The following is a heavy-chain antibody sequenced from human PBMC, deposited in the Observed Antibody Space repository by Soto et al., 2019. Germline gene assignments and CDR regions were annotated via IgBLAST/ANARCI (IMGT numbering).Heavy chain of an antibody. Sequence: SETLSLTCAVYGGSFSGYYWSWIRQPPGKGLEWIGEINHSGSTNYNPSLKSRGTISVDTSKNQFSLKLSSVTAADTAVYYCARGPYCSGGSCYSSAVYYYYMDVWGKGTTVTVSS. V-gene: IGHV4-34*01. CDR3: ARGPYCSGGSCYSSAVYYYYMDV. CDR2: INHSGST. CDR1: GGSFSGYY. J-gene: IGHJ6*03. D-gene: IGHD2-15*01.